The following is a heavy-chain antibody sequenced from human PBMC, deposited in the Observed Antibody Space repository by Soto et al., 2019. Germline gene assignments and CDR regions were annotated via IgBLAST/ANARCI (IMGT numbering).Heavy chain of an antibody. Sequence: ASVKVSCKASGYTFTNYEITWVRQATGQGLEWMGWMNPGSGNTDYAHKFQGRVTMTRDISINTAYMELSSLGSDDTAIYYCARMASSGSLNWFDPWGQGTLVIVSS. CDR3: ARMASSGSLNWFDP. J-gene: IGHJ5*02. V-gene: IGHV1-8*01. CDR2: MNPGSGNT. CDR1: GYTFTNYE. D-gene: IGHD3-10*01.